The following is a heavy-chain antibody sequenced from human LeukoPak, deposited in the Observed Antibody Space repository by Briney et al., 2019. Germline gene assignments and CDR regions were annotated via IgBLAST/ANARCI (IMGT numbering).Heavy chain of an antibody. Sequence: GGSLRLSCAASGFTVSSNYMSWVRQAPGKGLEWVSVIYSGGSTYYADSVKGRFTISRHNSKNTLYLQMNSLRAEDTAVSYCARDLDSSGYSNAFDIWGQGTMVTVSS. D-gene: IGHD3-22*01. CDR1: GFTVSSNY. CDR3: ARDLDSSGYSNAFDI. J-gene: IGHJ3*02. V-gene: IGHV3-53*04. CDR2: IYSGGST.